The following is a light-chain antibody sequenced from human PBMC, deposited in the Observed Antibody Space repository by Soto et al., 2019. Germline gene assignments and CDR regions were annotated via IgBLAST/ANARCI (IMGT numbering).Light chain of an antibody. CDR2: KIS. Sequence: DVVLTQSPLSLPVTLGQPASISCTSSQSLVSSDGNTYVHWFHQRPGHAPRHLIVKISNLHSRVPDGFRGGGSGTDFTREISRVEAEDVGLYYGMQGSLWPKTFGQGTKVEIK. V-gene: IGKV2-30*01. CDR1: QSLVSSDGNTY. CDR3: MQGSLWPKT. J-gene: IGKJ1*01.